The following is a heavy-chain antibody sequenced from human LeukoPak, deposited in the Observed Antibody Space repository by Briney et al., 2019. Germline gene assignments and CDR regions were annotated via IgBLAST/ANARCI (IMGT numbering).Heavy chain of an antibody. J-gene: IGHJ6*03. V-gene: IGHV4-61*05. CDR2: IYYSGST. Sequence: SETLSLTCTVSGGSISSSSYYWSWIRQPPGKGLEWIGYIYYSGSTNYNPSLKSRVTISVDKSKNQFSLKLSSVTAADTAVYYCARDWSREYSSSVAALGYYYYMDVWGKGTTVTVSS. CDR1: GGSISSSSYY. CDR3: ARDWSREYSSSVAALGYYYYMDV. D-gene: IGHD6-6*01.